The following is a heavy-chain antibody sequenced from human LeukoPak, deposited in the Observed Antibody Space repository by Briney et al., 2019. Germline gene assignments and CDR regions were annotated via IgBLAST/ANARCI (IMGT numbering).Heavy chain of an antibody. CDR2: IKSDGST. J-gene: IGHJ1*01. D-gene: IGHD3-22*01. CDR1: GFTFSSYW. V-gene: IGHV3-74*01. CDR3: ARAPSEIGGYYPEYFRH. Sequence: GGSLRLSCAASGFTFSSYWMHWVRQDPGKGLVWVSRIKSDGSTNYADSVKGRFTISRDNAKNTVSLQMNSLRAEDTGVYYCARAPSEIGGYYPEYFRHWGQGTLVTVFS.